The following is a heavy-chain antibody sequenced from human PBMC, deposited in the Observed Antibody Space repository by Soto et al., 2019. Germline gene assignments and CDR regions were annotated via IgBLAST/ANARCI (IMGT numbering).Heavy chain of an antibody. CDR1: GYTFTSYG. J-gene: IGHJ3*02. V-gene: IGHV1-18*04. Sequence: ASVKVSCKASGYTFTSYGISWVRQAPGQGLEWMGWISAYNGNTNYAQKLQGRVTMTTDTSTSTAYMELRSLRSDDTAVYYCARHTAVAGTAAFDIWGQGTMVTVSS. CDR3: ARHTAVAGTAAFDI. CDR2: ISAYNGNT. D-gene: IGHD6-19*01.